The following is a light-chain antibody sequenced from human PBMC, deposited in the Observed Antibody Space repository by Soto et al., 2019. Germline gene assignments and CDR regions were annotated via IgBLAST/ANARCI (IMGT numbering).Light chain of an antibody. CDR1: SSDVGGYNY. Sequence: QSALTQPASVSGSPGQSFTISCTGTSSDVGGYNYVSWYQQHPGKAPKLMIYEVSNRPSGVSNRFSGSKSGNTASLTISGLQAEDEADYYCSSYTSSSTQVFGTGAK. CDR2: EVS. CDR3: SSYTSSSTQV. J-gene: IGLJ1*01. V-gene: IGLV2-14*01.